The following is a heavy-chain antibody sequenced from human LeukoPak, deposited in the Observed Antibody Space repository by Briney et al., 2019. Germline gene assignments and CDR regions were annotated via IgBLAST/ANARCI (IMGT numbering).Heavy chain of an antibody. Sequence: GGSLRLSCAVSGFTFSSYGMHWVRQAPGKGLEWVAVIWYDGSNKYYADSVKGRFTISRDNSKNTLYLQMNSLRAEDTAVYYCARDQEKETGTGAFDIWGQGTMVTVSS. CDR3: ARDQEKETGTGAFDI. V-gene: IGHV3-33*01. D-gene: IGHD3-9*01. CDR1: GFTFSSYG. J-gene: IGHJ3*02. CDR2: IWYDGSNK.